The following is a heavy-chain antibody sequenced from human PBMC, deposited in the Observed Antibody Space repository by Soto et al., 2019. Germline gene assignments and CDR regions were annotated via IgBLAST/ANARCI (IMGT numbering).Heavy chain of an antibody. CDR2: LYYTGST. Sequence: SETLSLTCNVSGGSISDFYWSWIRQSPGKRLEWIGSLYYTGSTNYNPALKSRVTISLDTSKNQFSLKVRSVTAADTAVYYCARGGGYDFRSSQAPPIDVWGQGTTVTVSS. CDR3: ARGGGYDFRSSQAPPIDV. J-gene: IGHJ6*02. CDR1: GGSISDFY. V-gene: IGHV4-59*01. D-gene: IGHD3-3*01.